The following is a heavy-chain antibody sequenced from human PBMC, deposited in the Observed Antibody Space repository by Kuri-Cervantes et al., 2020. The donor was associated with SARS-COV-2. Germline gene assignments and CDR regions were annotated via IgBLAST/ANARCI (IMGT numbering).Heavy chain of an antibody. CDR1: GLAFSSYG. CDR3: ARVGRQQWLVGSLGYYGMDV. V-gene: IGHV3-33*01. Sequence: GGSLRPSCAASGLAFSSYGMHWVRQAPGKGLEWVAVIWYDGSNKYYAHSVKGRFTISRDNSKNTLYLQMNSLRAEDTAVYYCARVGRQQWLVGSLGYYGMDVWGQGTTVTVSS. CDR2: IWYDGSNK. D-gene: IGHD6-19*01. J-gene: IGHJ6*02.